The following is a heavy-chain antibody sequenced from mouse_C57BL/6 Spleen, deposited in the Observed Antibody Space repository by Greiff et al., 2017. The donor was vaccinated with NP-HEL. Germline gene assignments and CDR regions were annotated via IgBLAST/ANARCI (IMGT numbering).Heavy chain of an antibody. D-gene: IGHD4-1*01. CDR1: GFTFSDYG. V-gene: IGHV5-17*01. Sequence: EVKLQESGGGLVKPGGSLKLSCAASGFTFSDYGMHWVRQAPEKGLEWVAYISSGSSTIYYADTVKGRFTISRDNAKNTLFLQMTSLRSEDTAMYYCARPGAYYAMDYWGQGTSVTVSS. CDR2: ISSGSSTI. J-gene: IGHJ4*01. CDR3: ARPGAYYAMDY.